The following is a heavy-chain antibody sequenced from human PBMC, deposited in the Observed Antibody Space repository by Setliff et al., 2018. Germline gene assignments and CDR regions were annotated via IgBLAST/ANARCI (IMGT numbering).Heavy chain of an antibody. CDR3: ARGFPVTSYRSHYYMDV. D-gene: IGHD4-4*01. Sequence: PSETLSLTCGVYGGSLSFSHWHWIRQSPGKGLEWIGQINYGGDTIYNPSFKSRVIVSEDTAKNHFSQTMTSVTAADTALYFCARGFPVTSYRSHYYMDVWGEGTTVTVSS. CDR1: GGSLSFSH. CDR2: INYGGDT. J-gene: IGHJ6*03. V-gene: IGHV4-34*01.